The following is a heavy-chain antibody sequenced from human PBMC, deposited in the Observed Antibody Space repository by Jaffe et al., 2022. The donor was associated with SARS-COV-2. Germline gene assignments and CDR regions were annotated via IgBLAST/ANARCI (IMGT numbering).Heavy chain of an antibody. V-gene: IGHV4-59*01. D-gene: IGHD3-22*01. CDR2: LYNTGST. Sequence: QVQLQESGPGLVKPSETLSLTCTVSGGSIGAYYWSWIRQPPGKGLEWIGYLYNTGSTNYNPALKSRVTISVDTSKNQFSLKLSSVTAADTAVYYCAREYYDSSGYHYDAFDIWGQGTMVTVSS. CDR1: GGSIGAYY. CDR3: AREYYDSSGYHYDAFDI. J-gene: IGHJ3*02.